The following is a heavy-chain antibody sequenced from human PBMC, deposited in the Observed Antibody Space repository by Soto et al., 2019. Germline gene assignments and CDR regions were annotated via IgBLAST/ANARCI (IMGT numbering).Heavy chain of an antibody. CDR1: GGSFSGYY. Sequence: SETLCLTCAVYGGSFSGYYWSWIRQPPGKGLEWIGEINHSGSTNYNPSLKSRVTISVDTSKNQFSLKLSSVTAADTAVYYCAREPVPAAIGGYYYYMDVWGKGTTVTVSS. CDR2: INHSGST. D-gene: IGHD2-2*02. J-gene: IGHJ6*03. V-gene: IGHV4-34*01. CDR3: AREPVPAAIGGYYYYMDV.